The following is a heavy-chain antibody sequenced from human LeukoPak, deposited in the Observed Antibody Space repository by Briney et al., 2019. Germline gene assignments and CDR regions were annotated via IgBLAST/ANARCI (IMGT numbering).Heavy chain of an antibody. CDR1: GGSISSGSYY. J-gene: IGHJ4*02. V-gene: IGHV4-61*02. Sequence: SETLSLTCTVSGGSISSGSYYWSWIRQPAGKGLEWIGRIYTSGSTNYNPSLKSRVTISVDTSKDQFSLKLSSVTAADTAVYYCAREWYPFDYWGQGTLVTVSS. CDR3: AREWYPFDY. D-gene: IGHD6-13*01. CDR2: IYTSGST.